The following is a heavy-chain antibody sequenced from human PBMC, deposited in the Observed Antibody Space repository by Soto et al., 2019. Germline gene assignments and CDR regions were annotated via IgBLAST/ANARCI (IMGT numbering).Heavy chain of an antibody. CDR1: GFTFSNAW. CDR3: AKDAPKSKSDTGHFDH. D-gene: IGHD4-4*01. Sequence: KAGGSLRLSCAASGFTFSNAWMSWVRQAPGKGLEWVGRIKSKTDGGTTDYAAPVKGRFTISRDDSKNTLYLQMNSLKAEDTAVYYCAKDAPKSKSDTGHFDHWGQGSLVTVSS. V-gene: IGHV3-15*01. CDR2: IKSKTDGGTT. J-gene: IGHJ4*02.